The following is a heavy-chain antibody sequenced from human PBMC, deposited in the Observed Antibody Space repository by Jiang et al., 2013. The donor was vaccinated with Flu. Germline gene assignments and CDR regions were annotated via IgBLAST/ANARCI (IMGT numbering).Heavy chain of an antibody. CDR1: GGSISSSSYY. CDR3: ASPSAGAGGYYDSSGPLFY. V-gene: IGHV4-39*01. D-gene: IGHD3-22*01. Sequence: KPSETLSLTCTVSGGSISSSSYYWGWIRQPPGKGLEWIGSIYYSGSTYYNPSLKSRVTISVDTSKNQFSLKLSSVTAADTAVYYCASPSAGAGGYYDSSGPLFYWGQGTLVTVSS. J-gene: IGHJ4*02. CDR2: IYYSGST.